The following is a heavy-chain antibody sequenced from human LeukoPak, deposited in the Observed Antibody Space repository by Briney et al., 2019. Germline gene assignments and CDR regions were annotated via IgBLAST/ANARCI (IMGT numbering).Heavy chain of an antibody. Sequence: ASVKVSCKASGYTFTSYDITWVRQATGQGLEWMGWMNPYSGNTGYAQKFLGRVTMTRDTSINTAYMELSSLTSEDTAVYYCARPTKITMLRGGGYNWSDPWGQGTLVTVSS. D-gene: IGHD3-10*01. J-gene: IGHJ5*02. CDR1: GYTFTSYD. CDR2: MNPYSGNT. CDR3: ARPTKITMLRGGGYNWSDP. V-gene: IGHV1-8*01.